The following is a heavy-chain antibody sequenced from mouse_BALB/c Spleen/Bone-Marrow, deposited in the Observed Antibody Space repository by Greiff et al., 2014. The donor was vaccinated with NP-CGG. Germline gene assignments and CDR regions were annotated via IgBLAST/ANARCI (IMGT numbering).Heavy chain of an antibody. J-gene: IGHJ1*01. CDR1: GYTITEYI. D-gene: IGHD2-10*02. Sequence: VKLVESGAGLVKPGASVKLSCKASGYTITEYIIHWVKQRSGQGLEWIGWFYPGSGSIKYNEKFKDKATMTADKSSSTGYMELSRLTSEDSAVYFCARHESYGNYLYFDDWGAGTTLTVSS. CDR3: ARHESYGNYLYFDD. V-gene: IGHV1-62-2*01. CDR2: FYPGSGSI.